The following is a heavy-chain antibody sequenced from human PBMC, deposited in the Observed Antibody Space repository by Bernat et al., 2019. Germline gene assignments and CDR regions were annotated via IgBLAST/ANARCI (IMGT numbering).Heavy chain of an antibody. CDR3: ASWGNFDY. CDR1: GYTFTSYY. J-gene: IGHJ4*02. V-gene: IGHV1-46*01. CDR2: INPSGGST. Sequence: QVQLVQSGAEVKKPGASVKVSCKASGYTFTSYYMHWVRQAPGQGLEWMGIINPSGGSTSYAQKLQGRVTMTTDTSTSTAYMELRSLRSDDTAVYYCASWGNFDYWGQGTLVTVSS. D-gene: IGHD3-16*01.